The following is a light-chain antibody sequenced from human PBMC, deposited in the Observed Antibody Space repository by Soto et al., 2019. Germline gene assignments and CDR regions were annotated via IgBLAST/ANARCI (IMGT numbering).Light chain of an antibody. V-gene: IGKV2-28*01. J-gene: IGKJ3*01. Sequence: DIVMTQSPLSLPVTPGEPASISCRSSQSLLHNNGYNYLDWYLQKPGQSPQLLIYLGSNRSSGVPDRFSGSGSGTDFTLKISRVEAEDVGVYYCMQALQTPLFTFGHGTKVDIK. CDR1: QSLLHNNGYNY. CDR2: LGS. CDR3: MQALQTPLFT.